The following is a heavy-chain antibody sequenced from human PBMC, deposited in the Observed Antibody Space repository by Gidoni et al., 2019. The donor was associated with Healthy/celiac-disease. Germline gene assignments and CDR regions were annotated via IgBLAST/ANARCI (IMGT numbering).Heavy chain of an antibody. V-gene: IGHV3-23*01. CDR2: ISGSGGST. D-gene: IGHD4-17*01. Sequence: EVQLLESGGGLVQPGGSLRLSCAASGFTFSSYAMIWVRQAPGKGLEWVSAISGSGGSTYYADSVKGRFTISRDNSKNTLYLQMNSLRAEDTAVYYCAKEETTVVTPVLNLGGVYYYYMDVWGKGTTVTVSS. CDR1: GFTFSSYA. J-gene: IGHJ6*03. CDR3: AKEETTVVTPVLNLGGVYYYYMDV.